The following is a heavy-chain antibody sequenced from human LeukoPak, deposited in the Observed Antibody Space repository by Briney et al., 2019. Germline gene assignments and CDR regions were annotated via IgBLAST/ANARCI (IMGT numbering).Heavy chain of an antibody. CDR3: ARSRDWYADY. CDR2: ISSRSSTI. V-gene: IGHV3-48*04. Sequence: GGSLRLSCAASGFIFSTYSMNWVRQAPGKGLEWVSDISSRSSTIYYADSVKGRFTISRDNAKNSLFLQMNDLRAEDTAIYFCARSRDWYADYWGQGSLATVSS. CDR1: GFIFSTYS. J-gene: IGHJ4*02. D-gene: IGHD3-9*01.